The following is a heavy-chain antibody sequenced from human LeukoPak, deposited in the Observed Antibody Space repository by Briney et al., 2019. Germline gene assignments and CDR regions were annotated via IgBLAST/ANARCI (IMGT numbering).Heavy chain of an antibody. Sequence: PSETLSLTCTVSGGSISSYYWSWIRQPPGKGLEWIGYIYYSGGTNYNPSLKSRVTISVDTSKNQFSLKLSSVTAADTAVYYCARQGDYGDPFDYWGQGTLVTVSS. CDR1: GGSISSYY. V-gene: IGHV4-59*08. CDR2: IYYSGGT. CDR3: ARQGDYGDPFDY. D-gene: IGHD4-17*01. J-gene: IGHJ4*02.